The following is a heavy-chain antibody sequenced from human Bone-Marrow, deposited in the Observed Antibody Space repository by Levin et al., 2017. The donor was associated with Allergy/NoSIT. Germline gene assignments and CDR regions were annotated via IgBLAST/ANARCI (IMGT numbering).Heavy chain of an antibody. V-gene: IGHV3-74*01. Sequence: GGSLRLSCAASGFTFSDYRMHWVRQAPGKGLVWVSRINNDGSSTTYGDPVKGRFTISRDNAKNTLYLQMNSLRAEDSAVYYCARSDYRYFFDSWGQGTLVTVSS. CDR1: GFTFSDYR. J-gene: IGHJ5*01. CDR3: ARSDYRYFFDS. CDR2: INNDGSST. D-gene: IGHD4-11*01.